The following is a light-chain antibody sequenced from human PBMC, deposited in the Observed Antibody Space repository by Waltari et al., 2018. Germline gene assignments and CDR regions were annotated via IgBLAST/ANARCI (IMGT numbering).Light chain of an antibody. CDR2: EVS. V-gene: IGLV2-14*01. Sequence: QSALTQPASVSGSPGQSITISCTGTRSDVGGYNYVSWYQQHPGKAPKLVVYEVSNRPSGVSTRFAGSQSGNPASLTISGLQAEDEADYYCSSYTSSSTWVFGGGTKLTVL. J-gene: IGLJ3*02. CDR3: SSYTSSSTWV. CDR1: RSDVGGYNY.